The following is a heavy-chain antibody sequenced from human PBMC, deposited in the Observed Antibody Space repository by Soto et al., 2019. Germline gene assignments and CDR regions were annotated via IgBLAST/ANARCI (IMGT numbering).Heavy chain of an antibody. D-gene: IGHD2-15*01. Sequence: VASVKVSCKASGYTFTGYYMHWVRQAPGQGLEWMGWINPNSGGTNYAQKFQGWVTMTRDTSISTAYMELSRLRSDDTAVYYCARDAGSCSGGSCYYHNWFDPWGQGTLVTVSS. J-gene: IGHJ5*02. CDR3: ARDAGSCSGGSCYYHNWFDP. V-gene: IGHV1-2*04. CDR1: GYTFTGYY. CDR2: INPNSGGT.